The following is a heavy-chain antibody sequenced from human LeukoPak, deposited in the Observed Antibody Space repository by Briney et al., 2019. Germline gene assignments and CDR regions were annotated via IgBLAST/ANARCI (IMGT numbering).Heavy chain of an antibody. CDR2: ISSSSSTI. CDR1: GFTFSSYS. Sequence: GGSLRLSCAASGFTFSSYSMNWVRQAPGKGLEWVSYISSSSSTIYYADSVEGRFTISRDNAKNSLYLQMNSLRAEDTAVYYCARTLRRYSSGWYPFDYWGQGTLVTVSS. CDR3: ARTLRRYSSGWYPFDY. V-gene: IGHV3-48*01. D-gene: IGHD6-19*01. J-gene: IGHJ4*02.